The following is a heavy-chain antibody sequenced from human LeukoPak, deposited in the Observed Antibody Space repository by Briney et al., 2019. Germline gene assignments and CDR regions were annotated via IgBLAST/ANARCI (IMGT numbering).Heavy chain of an antibody. CDR3: ASAPDYDYVWGSHLD. J-gene: IGHJ4*02. D-gene: IGHD3-16*01. CDR1: GGSISSGDYY. CDR2: IYYSGST. V-gene: IGHV4-30-4*01. Sequence: PSETLSLTCTVSGGSISSGDYYWSWIRQPPGRGLEWIGYIYYSGSTYYNPSLKSRVTISVDTSKNQFSLKLSSVTAADTAVYYCASAPDYDYVWGSHLDWGQGTLVTVSS.